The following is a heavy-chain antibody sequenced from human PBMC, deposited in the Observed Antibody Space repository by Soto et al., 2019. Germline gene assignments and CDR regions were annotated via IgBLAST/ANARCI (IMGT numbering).Heavy chain of an antibody. CDR2: IYWNDEQ. CDR1: GFSLTSGVVG. J-gene: IGHJ6*02. Sequence: SVPTLVNPTQTLTLTCTFSGFSLTSGVVGVGWIRQPPGEALEWLALIYWNDEQYYNPSLRNRLTITRDTSKNQVVLTMTNMEPVDTHKYFCELRLRGPSGYDVWGQGITLTVS. D-gene: IGHD6-13*01. V-gene: IGHV2-5*01. CDR3: ELRLRGPSGYDV.